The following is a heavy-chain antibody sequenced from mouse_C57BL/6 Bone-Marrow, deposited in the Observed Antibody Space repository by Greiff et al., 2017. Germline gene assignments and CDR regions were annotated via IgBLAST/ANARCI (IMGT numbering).Heavy chain of an antibody. Sequence: VQLQQPGAELVRPGTSVKLSCKASGYTFTSYWMHWVKQRPGQGLEWIGVIDPSDSYTNYNQKFKGKATLTVDTSSSTAYMQLSSLTSEDSAVYYCARSPGGAMDYWGQGTSVTVSS. CDR2: IDPSDSYT. CDR3: ARSPGGAMDY. V-gene: IGHV1-59*01. J-gene: IGHJ4*01. CDR1: GYTFTSYW.